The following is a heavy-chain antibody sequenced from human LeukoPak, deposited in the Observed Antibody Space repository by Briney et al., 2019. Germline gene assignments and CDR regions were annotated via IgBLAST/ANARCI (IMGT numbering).Heavy chain of an antibody. CDR3: ARDWGFYDILTGYYSAVGY. V-gene: IGHV3-48*04. CDR1: GFTFSSYS. D-gene: IGHD3-9*01. CDR2: ISSSSSTI. J-gene: IGHJ4*02. Sequence: GGSLRLSCVASGFTFSSYSMNWVRQAPGKGLEWVSYISSSSSTIYYADSVKGRFTISRDNAKNSLYLQMNSLRAEDTAVYYCARDWGFYDILTGYYSAVGYWGQGTLVTVSS.